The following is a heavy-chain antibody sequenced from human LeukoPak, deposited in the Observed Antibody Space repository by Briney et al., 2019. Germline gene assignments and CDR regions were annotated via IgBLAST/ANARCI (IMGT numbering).Heavy chain of an antibody. V-gene: IGHV1-69*06. CDR1: GGTFSSYA. J-gene: IGHJ4*02. Sequence: GSSVTVSCKASGGTFSSYAISWVRQAPGQGLEWMGGIIPIFGTANYAQKFQGRVTITADKSTSTAYMELSSLRSEDTAVYYCATAGTGRGPFDYWGQGTLVTVSS. CDR2: IIPIFGTA. D-gene: IGHD1-1*01. CDR3: ATAGTGRGPFDY.